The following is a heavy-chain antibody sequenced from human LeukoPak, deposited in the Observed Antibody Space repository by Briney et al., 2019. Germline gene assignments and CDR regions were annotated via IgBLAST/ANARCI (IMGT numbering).Heavy chain of an antibody. CDR3: AKSTWFDYFDY. J-gene: IGHJ4*02. CDR1: GFTFSSFG. D-gene: IGHD3-9*01. CDR2: ISSTGGTA. V-gene: IGHV3-23*01. Sequence: GGSLRLSCAASGFTFSSFGMSWVRQAPGKGLEWVSAISSTGGTAYYADSVKGRFTISRDNSENTLYLQMNRLRADDTAIYYCAKSTWFDYFDYWGQGTLVTVSS.